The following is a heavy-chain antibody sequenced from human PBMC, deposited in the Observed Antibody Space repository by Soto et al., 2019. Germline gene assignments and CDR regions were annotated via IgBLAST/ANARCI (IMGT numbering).Heavy chain of an antibody. CDR3: ARDYGHDCSGGSCYLFF. J-gene: IGHJ4*02. CDR2: IIPMFGTA. CDR1: GGTFSSYA. D-gene: IGHD2-15*01. V-gene: IGHV1-69*01. Sequence: QVQLVQSGAEVKKPGSSVRVSCKASGGTFSSYAINWVRQAPGQGLEWMGGIIPMFGTARYAQKFQGRVTITADESPSPVPMELSSLRSEATAVYYCARDYGHDCSGGSCYLFFWGQGTLVTVSS.